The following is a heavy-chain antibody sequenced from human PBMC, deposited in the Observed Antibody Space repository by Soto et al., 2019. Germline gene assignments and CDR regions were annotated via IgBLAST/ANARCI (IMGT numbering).Heavy chain of an antibody. CDR2: ISYDGSNK. Sequence: GGSLRLSCAASGFTFSSYGMHWVRQAPGKGLEWVAVISYDGSNKYYADSVKGRFTISRDNSKNTLYLQMNSRRAEDTAVYYCAKIPSSGFDPWGQGTLVTVSS. CDR3: AKIPSSGFDP. CDR1: GFTFSSYG. J-gene: IGHJ5*02. V-gene: IGHV3-30*18.